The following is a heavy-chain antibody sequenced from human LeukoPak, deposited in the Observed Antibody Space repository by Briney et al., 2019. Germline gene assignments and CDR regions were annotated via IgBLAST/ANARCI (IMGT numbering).Heavy chain of an antibody. CDR3: ARGKYSSGWFDY. V-gene: IGHV3-21*01. D-gene: IGHD6-19*01. J-gene: IGHJ4*02. CDR1: GFTFSSYS. Sequence: PGGSLRLSCAASGFTFSSYSMSWVRQAPGKGLEWVSSITTSSTYISYADSEKGRFTISRDNAKNSLYLQMNSLRAEDTAVYYCARGKYSSGWFDYWGQGTLVTASS. CDR2: ITTSSTYI.